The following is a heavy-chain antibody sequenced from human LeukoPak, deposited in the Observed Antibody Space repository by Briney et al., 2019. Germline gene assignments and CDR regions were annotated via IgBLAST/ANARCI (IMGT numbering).Heavy chain of an antibody. J-gene: IGHJ4*02. V-gene: IGHV1-18*01. Sequence: GASVKVSCKASGYTFTNFGISWVRQAPGQGLEWMGWINAHDGKRNYALKHEDRVIMTTDTFTSTVYMELRGLRSDDTAVYYCARRSTLYSSGWFYFDYWGQGTLVTVSS. CDR1: GYTFTNFG. CDR2: INAHDGKR. D-gene: IGHD6-19*01. CDR3: ARRSTLYSSGWFYFDY.